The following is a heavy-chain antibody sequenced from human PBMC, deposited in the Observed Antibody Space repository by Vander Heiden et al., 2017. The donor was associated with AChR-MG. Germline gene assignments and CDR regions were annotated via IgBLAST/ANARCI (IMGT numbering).Heavy chain of an antibody. D-gene: IGHD3-16*01. Sequence: QVQLQESGPGLVKPSQTLSLICTVSGDSISIGGYFWSWIRQHPGKGLEWIGYISYTGITDHNPSLKSRITISADASKNQFSLRLSSVTAADTAVYYCMRTRKAKSINSGGPFEEYFQHWGQGTLVTVSS. CDR3: MRTRKAKSINSGGPFEEYFQH. V-gene: IGHV4-31*03. J-gene: IGHJ1*01. CDR1: GDSISIGGYF. CDR2: ISYTGIT.